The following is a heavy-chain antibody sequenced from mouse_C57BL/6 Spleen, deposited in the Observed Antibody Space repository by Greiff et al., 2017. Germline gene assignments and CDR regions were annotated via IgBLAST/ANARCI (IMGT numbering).Heavy chain of an antibody. Sequence: EVQGVESGGGLVQPKGSLKLSCAASGFSFNTYAMNWVRQAPGKGLEWVARIRSKSNNYATYYAESVKDRFTISRDDSESMLYLRMNNLKTEDTAMYYCVRHPQLGRYFDVWGTGTTVTVSS. V-gene: IGHV10-1*01. CDR1: GFSFNTYA. J-gene: IGHJ1*03. CDR3: VRHPQLGRYFDV. CDR2: IRSKSNNYAT. D-gene: IGHD4-1*02.